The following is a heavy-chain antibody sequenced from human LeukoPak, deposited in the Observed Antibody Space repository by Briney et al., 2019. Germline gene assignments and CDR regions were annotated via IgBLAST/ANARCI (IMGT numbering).Heavy chain of an antibody. CDR3: ARDGVAPGIYFDS. D-gene: IGHD2-2*01. V-gene: IGHV3-15*01. J-gene: IGHJ4*02. Sequence: GGSLRLSCAVSGFTFNIAWMSWVRQAPGKGLEWVGRIKSKTDGGTIDYAAPVKGRFTMSRDDSKNTLYLQMDSLKTEDTAVYYCARDGVAPGIYFDSWGQGTLVTVSS. CDR1: GFTFNIAW. CDR2: IKSKTDGGTI.